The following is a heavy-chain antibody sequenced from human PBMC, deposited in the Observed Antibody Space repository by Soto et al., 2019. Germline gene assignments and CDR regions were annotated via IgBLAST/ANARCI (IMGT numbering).Heavy chain of an antibody. D-gene: IGHD6-19*01. V-gene: IGHV1-2*04. J-gene: IGHJ2*01. CDR1: GYTFTGYD. Sequence: ASVKVSCKASGYTFTGYDMHWVRQAPGQGLEWMGWINPNSGGTNYAQKFQGWVTMTRDTSISTAYMELSRLRSDDTAVYYCARETAVAGRWYFDLWGRGTLVTVSS. CDR3: ARETAVAGRWYFDL. CDR2: INPNSGGT.